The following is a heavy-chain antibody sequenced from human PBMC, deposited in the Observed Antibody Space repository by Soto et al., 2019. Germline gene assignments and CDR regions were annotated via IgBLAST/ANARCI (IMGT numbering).Heavy chain of an antibody. CDR1: GFTFSSYG. V-gene: IGHV3-33*01. J-gene: IGHJ4*02. CDR2: IWYDGSNK. D-gene: IGHD6-13*01. Sequence: QVQLVESGGGVVQPGRSLRLSCAASGFTFSSYGMHWVRQAPGKGLEWVAVIWYDGSNKYYVDSVKGRFTISRDNSKNTLYLQMNCLRGEDTAVYYCARGGIEDTYFDYWGQVTLVTVSS. CDR3: ARGGIEDTYFDY.